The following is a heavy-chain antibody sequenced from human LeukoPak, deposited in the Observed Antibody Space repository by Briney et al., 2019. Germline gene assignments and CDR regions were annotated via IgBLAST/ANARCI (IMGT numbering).Heavy chain of an antibody. J-gene: IGHJ4*02. CDR1: GFTFSSYW. V-gene: IGHV3-7*03. Sequence: GGSLRLSCAASGFTFSSYWMSWVRQAPGKGLEWVANIKQDGSEKYYVDSVKGRFTISRDNAKNSLYLQMNSLRAEDTAVYYCAKDLNLYSSSDPERGHWGQGTLVTVSS. D-gene: IGHD6-6*01. CDR3: AKDLNLYSSSDPERGH. CDR2: IKQDGSEK.